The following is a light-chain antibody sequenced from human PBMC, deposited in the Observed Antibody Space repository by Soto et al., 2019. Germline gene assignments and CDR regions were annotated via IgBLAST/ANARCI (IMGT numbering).Light chain of an antibody. CDR2: KAS. CDR3: QQYNNWLT. CDR1: QTISSW. V-gene: IGKV1-5*03. Sequence: DIQMTQSPSTLSGSVGDRVTITCRASQTISSWLAWYQQKPGKAPKLLIYKASTLKSGVPSRFSGSGSGTEFTLTISSLQSEDFAVYYCQQYNNWLTFGGG. J-gene: IGKJ4*01.